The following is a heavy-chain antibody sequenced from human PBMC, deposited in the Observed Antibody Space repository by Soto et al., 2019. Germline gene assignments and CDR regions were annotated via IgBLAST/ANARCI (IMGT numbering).Heavy chain of an antibody. Sequence: PEGALRLPWAGSGCTPRTYALSLARQAPEKELEWVAVISYDGSITYYGDSVKGRFTISRDNSKKTLFLQMNSLGAEDTAVYYCAIAFYYYGNSKDVLDYRGQRTLVTVS. V-gene: IGHV3-30-3*01. J-gene: IGHJ4*01. D-gene: IGHD3-10*01. CDR3: AIAFYYYGNSKDVLDY. CDR1: GCTPRTYA. CDR2: ISYDGSIT.